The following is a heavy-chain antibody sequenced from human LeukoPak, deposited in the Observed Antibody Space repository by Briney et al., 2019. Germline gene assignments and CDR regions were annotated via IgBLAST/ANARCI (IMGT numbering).Heavy chain of an antibody. J-gene: IGHJ4*02. Sequence: KPGGSLTLPCAASGFTFSDYSMSWIRQAPGKGLEWASYISSSSSHINYADSVKGRFTISRDNAENSLYLQMNSLRAEDTAVFYCARVRAVAGPSADYWGQGTLVTVSS. CDR2: ISSSSSHI. D-gene: IGHD6-19*01. CDR3: ARVRAVAGPSADY. CDR1: GFTFSDYS. V-gene: IGHV3-11*05.